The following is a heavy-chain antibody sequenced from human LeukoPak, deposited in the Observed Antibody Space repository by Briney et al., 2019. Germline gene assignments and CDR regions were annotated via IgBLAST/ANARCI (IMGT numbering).Heavy chain of an antibody. D-gene: IGHD6-19*01. CDR3: ARGVGAVGDY. J-gene: IGHJ4*02. Sequence: ASVKVSCKASGYTFTTNHINWVRQATGQGLEWMGWMNPDNGDTAYAQKFQGRVTMTRDTSISTAHMELSSLRSEDTAVYYCARGVGAVGDYWGQGTLVTVSS. CDR2: MNPDNGDT. V-gene: IGHV1-8*01. CDR1: GYTFTTNH.